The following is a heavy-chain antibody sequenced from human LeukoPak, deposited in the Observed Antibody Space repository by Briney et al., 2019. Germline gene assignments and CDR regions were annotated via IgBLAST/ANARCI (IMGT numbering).Heavy chain of an antibody. Sequence: PSETLSLTCTVSGHSISSGYYWGWIRQPPGKGLEWIGYIYYSGSTNYNPSLKSRVTISVDTSKNQFSLKLSSVTAADTAVYYCAREGYYYGSGSYLGWFDPWGQGTLVTVSS. CDR1: GHSISSGYY. V-gene: IGHV4-38-2*02. D-gene: IGHD3-10*01. J-gene: IGHJ5*02. CDR2: IYYSGST. CDR3: AREGYYYGSGSYLGWFDP.